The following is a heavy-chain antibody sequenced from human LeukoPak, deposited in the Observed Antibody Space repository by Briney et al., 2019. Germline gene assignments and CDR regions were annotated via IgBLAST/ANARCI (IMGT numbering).Heavy chain of an antibody. CDR2: MNPNSGNT. Sequence: ASVKVSCKASGYTFTSYDINWVRQATGQGLEWMGWMNPNSGNTGYAQKFQGRVTMTRNTSISTAYMELSSLRSEDTAVYYCTRGGSGSYYNDRYYYGLDVWGQGTTVTVSS. V-gene: IGHV1-8*01. J-gene: IGHJ6*02. D-gene: IGHD3-10*01. CDR1: GYTFTSYD. CDR3: TRGGSGSYYNDRYYYGLDV.